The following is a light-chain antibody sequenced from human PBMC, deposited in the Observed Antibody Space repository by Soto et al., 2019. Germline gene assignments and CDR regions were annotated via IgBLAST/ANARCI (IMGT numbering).Light chain of an antibody. Sequence: QSALTQPRSVSGSPGQSVTISCTGTSSDVGGYNFVSWYQHHPGKAPKLMIYDVSKRPSGVPDRFSGSKSGSTASLTISGLQAEDEADYYCCSHAGSYTLVFGGGTKVTVL. CDR2: DVS. CDR3: CSHAGSYTLV. CDR1: SSDVGGYNF. V-gene: IGLV2-11*01. J-gene: IGLJ3*02.